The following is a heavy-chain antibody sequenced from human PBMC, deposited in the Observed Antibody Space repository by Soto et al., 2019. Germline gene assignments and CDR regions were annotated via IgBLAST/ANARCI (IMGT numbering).Heavy chain of an antibody. CDR1: GDTFTDYY. D-gene: IGHD2-21*02. V-gene: IGHV1-46*01. Sequence: QVQLMQSGAEVKKPGASVKVSCKASGDTFTDYYIHWVRQAPGQGLELMGTVNPSGGHTTYAQHFLGRVTMTRDTSTSTFYMELTRLTSDDTAIYYCARGGHVVVVTAALAYWGQGTLVTVSS. J-gene: IGHJ4*02. CDR3: ARGGHVVVVTAALAY. CDR2: VNPSGGHT.